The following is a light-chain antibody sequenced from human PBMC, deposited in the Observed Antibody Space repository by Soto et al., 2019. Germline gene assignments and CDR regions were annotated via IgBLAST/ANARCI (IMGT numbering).Light chain of an antibody. V-gene: IGKV3-20*01. J-gene: IGKJ5*01. CDR2: GAS. CDR3: QQYGSSLIT. CDR1: QSVSSSY. Sequence: EIVLTQSPGTLSLSPGERATLSCRASQSVSSSYLAWYQQTPGQAPRLLIYGASSRATGIPDRFSGSGSGLDFTLTISSLEPEDVAVYYCQQYGSSLITLGQGTRLEIK.